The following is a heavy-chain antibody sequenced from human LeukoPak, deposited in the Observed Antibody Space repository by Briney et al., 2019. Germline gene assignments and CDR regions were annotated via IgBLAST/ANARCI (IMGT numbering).Heavy chain of an antibody. Sequence: SVKLSCKASGGTFSSYAISCVGQAPGPRLEWLGRIVPTFGTANYAQKFQGRVTITTDESTSTAYMELSSLRSEDTAVYYCARARGYYDSSEYYFDYWGQGTLVTVSS. J-gene: IGHJ4*02. D-gene: IGHD3-22*01. CDR3: ARARGYYDSSEYYFDY. CDR2: IVPTFGTA. V-gene: IGHV1-69*05. CDR1: GGTFSSYA.